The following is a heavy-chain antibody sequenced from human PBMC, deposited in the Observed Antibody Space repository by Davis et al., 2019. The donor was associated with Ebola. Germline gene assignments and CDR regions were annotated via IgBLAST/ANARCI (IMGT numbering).Heavy chain of an antibody. Sequence: SETLSLTCTVSGGSISSYYWSWIRQPPGKGLEWIGYIYYSGSTNYNPSLKSRVTISVDTSKNQFSLKLSSVTAADTAIYFCAGGLAGRYAFDIWGLGTLVTVSS. J-gene: IGHJ3*02. CDR3: AGGLAGRYAFDI. V-gene: IGHV4-59*01. CDR2: IYYSGST. D-gene: IGHD6-19*01. CDR1: GGSISSYY.